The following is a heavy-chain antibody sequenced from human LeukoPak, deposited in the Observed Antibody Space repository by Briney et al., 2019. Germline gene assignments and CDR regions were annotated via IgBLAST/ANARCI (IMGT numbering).Heavy chain of an antibody. CDR3: ARDDGFYGMDV. Sequence: PGGSLRLSCAASGFTFSSYGMHWVRQAPGKGLEWVAVIWYDGSKKYYAGSVKGRFTISRDNSKNTLYVQMNSLRAEDTAVYYCARDDGFYGMDVWGQGTTVTVSS. CDR2: IWYDGSKK. V-gene: IGHV3-33*01. D-gene: IGHD3-10*01. CDR1: GFTFSSYG. J-gene: IGHJ6*02.